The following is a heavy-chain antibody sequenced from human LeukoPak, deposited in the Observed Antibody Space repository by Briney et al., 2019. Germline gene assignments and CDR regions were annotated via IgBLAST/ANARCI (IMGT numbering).Heavy chain of an antibody. Sequence: PGRSLRLSCAASGFTFSSYGMHWVRQAPGKGLEWVAVISYDGSNKYYADSVKGRFTISRDNSKNTLYLQMNSLRAEDTVVYYCAKDWTAAAGSPPMDVWGKGTTVTVCS. D-gene: IGHD6-13*01. V-gene: IGHV3-30*18. J-gene: IGHJ6*03. CDR2: ISYDGSNK. CDR3: AKDWTAAAGSPPMDV. CDR1: GFTFSSYG.